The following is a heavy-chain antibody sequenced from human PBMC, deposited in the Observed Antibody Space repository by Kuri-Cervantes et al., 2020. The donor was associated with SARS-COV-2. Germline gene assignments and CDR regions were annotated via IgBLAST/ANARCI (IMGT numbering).Heavy chain of an antibody. Sequence: GESLKISCAASGFTFSSYDMHWVRQATGKGLEWVSAIGTAGDPYYPGSVKGRFTISRDNAKNSLDLQMNSLRAEDTAVYYCARMSPTGLSTSPFDYWGQGTLVTVSS. J-gene: IGHJ4*02. CDR3: ARMSPTGLSTSPFDY. V-gene: IGHV3-13*05. CDR2: IGTAGDP. CDR1: GFTFSSYD. D-gene: IGHD2-2*01.